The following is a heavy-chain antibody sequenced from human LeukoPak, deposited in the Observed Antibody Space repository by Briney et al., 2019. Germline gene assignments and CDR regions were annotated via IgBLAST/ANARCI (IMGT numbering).Heavy chain of an antibody. V-gene: IGHV1-3*01. CDR1: GYTFTSYA. J-gene: IGHJ6*02. CDR2: INAGNGNT. D-gene: IGHD2-15*01. CDR3: ARTLYCSGGSCFVDGMDV. Sequence: ASVKVSCKASGYTFTSYAMHWVRQAPGQRLEWMGWINAGNGNTKYSQKFQGRVTITRDTSASTAYMELSRLRSDDTAVYYCARTLYCSGGSCFVDGMDVWGQGTTVTVSS.